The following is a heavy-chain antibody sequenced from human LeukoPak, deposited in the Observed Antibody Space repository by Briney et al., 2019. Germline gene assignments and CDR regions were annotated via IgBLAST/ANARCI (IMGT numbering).Heavy chain of an antibody. CDR1: GFTFSSYA. Sequence: GGSLRLSCAASGFTFSSYAMSWVRQAPGKGLEWVSAISGSGGSTYYADSVKGRFTISRDNSKNTLYLQMNSLRAEDTAVYYCARGEGLLWFGESLPVDYWGQGTLVTVSS. CDR2: ISGSGGST. D-gene: IGHD3-10*01. J-gene: IGHJ4*02. V-gene: IGHV3-23*01. CDR3: ARGEGLLWFGESLPVDY.